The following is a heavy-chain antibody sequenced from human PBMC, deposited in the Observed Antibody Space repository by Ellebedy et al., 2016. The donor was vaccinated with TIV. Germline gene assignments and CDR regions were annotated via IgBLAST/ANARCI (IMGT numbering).Heavy chain of an antibody. CDR1: GFTFSTYG. Sequence: GESLKISCAASGFTFSTYGMHWVRQAPGKGLEWVAAISYDGNKIYYADSVKGRFTISRDNSKNTVYLQMNSLRGDDTAVYYCAKRGGNSSSDTFCLDYWGQGTLATVSS. V-gene: IGHV3-30*18. CDR2: ISYDGNKI. D-gene: IGHD6-6*01. CDR3: AKRGGNSSSDTFCLDY. J-gene: IGHJ4*02.